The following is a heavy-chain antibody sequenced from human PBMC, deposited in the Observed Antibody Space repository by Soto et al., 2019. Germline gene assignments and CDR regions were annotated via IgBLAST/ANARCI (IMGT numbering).Heavy chain of an antibody. J-gene: IGHJ4*02. V-gene: IGHV3-74*01. D-gene: IGHD3-9*01. Sequence: GGSLRLSCAASGFTFSTYWMHWVRQAPGKGLVWVSLIHSGGSRANYADSVKGRFTISRDNSKNSLYLHMSSLRAEDTAVYYCTKLPQYDILTGYLNYFDYWGQGTLVTVSS. CDR2: IHSGGSRA. CDR1: GFTFSTYW. CDR3: TKLPQYDILTGYLNYFDY.